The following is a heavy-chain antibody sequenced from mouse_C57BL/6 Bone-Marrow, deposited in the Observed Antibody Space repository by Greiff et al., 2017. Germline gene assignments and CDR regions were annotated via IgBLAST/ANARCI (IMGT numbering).Heavy chain of an antibody. CDR3: ARWLPAWFAY. CDR1: GYTFTSYW. J-gene: IGHJ3*01. CDR2: IYPGSGST. Sequence: QVQLQQPGAELVKPGASVTMSCKASGYTFTSYWITWVKQRPGQGLEWIGDIYPGSGSTNYNEKFKSKATLTVDTSSSTAYMQLSSLTAEDSAVXYGARWLPAWFAYWGQGTLVTVSA. V-gene: IGHV1-55*01. D-gene: IGHD1-2*01.